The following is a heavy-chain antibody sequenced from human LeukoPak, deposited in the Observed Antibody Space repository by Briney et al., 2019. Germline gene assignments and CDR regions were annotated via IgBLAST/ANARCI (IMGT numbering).Heavy chain of an antibody. J-gene: IGHJ4*02. CDR1: GFSLSSSW. D-gene: IGHD3-22*01. CDR2: INEAGSGS. CDR3: ARAKID. Sequence: GGSLRLSCAAPGFSLSSSWMTWVRQAPGKGLEWVGNINEAGSGSNYVDSVKGRFTISRDNAKNSLWLRMNSLRVEDTGVYFCARAKIDWGQGTLVTVSS. V-gene: IGHV3-7*03.